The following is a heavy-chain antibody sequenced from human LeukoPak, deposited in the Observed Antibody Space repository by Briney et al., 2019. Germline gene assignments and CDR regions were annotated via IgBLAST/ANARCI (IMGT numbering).Heavy chain of an antibody. D-gene: IGHD4-17*01. J-gene: IGHJ5*02. CDR3: ARRVRYYGDYSYSFDP. CDR2: IYYSGST. V-gene: IGHV4-39*07. Sequence: SETLSLTCTVSGGSISSSSYYWGWIRQPPGKGLEWIGSIYYSGSTYYNPSLKSRVTISVDTSKNQFSLKLSSVTAADTAVYYCARRVRYYGDYSYSFDPWGQGTLVTVSS. CDR1: GGSISSSSYY.